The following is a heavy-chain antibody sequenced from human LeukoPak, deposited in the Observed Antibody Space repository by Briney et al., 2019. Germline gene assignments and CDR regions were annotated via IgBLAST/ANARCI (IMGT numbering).Heavy chain of an antibody. CDR3: AKDGESYFDY. V-gene: IGHV3-30*02. CDR2: IRYDGSKK. D-gene: IGHD2-21*01. J-gene: IGHJ4*02. CDR1: GFTFSSYA. Sequence: GGSLRLSCAASGFTFSSYAMHWVRQAPGKGLEWVAFIRYDGSKKYYTDSVKGRFTISRDNSKNTLYLQMNSLRAEDTAFYYCAKDGESYFDYWGQGTLVTVSS.